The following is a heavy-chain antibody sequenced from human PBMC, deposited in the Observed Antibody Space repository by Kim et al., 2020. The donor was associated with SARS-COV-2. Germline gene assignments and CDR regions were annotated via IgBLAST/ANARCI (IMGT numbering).Heavy chain of an antibody. D-gene: IGHD3-3*01. CDR3: ARDSVLRFLEWLRGARNFDY. CDR1: GFTFSSYE. V-gene: IGHV3-48*03. CDR2: ISSSGSTI. J-gene: IGHJ4*02. Sequence: GSLRLSCAASGFTFSSYEMNWVRQAPGKGLEWVSYISSSGSTIYYADSVKGRFTISRDNAKNSLYLQMNSLRAEDTAVYYCARDSVLRFLEWLRGARNFDYWGQGTLVTVSS.